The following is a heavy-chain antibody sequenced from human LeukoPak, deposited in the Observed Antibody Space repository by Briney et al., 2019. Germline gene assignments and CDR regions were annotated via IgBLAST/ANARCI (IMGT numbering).Heavy chain of an antibody. J-gene: IGHJ3*02. Sequence: GRSLRLSRAASGFTFSNYGMHWVRQAPGKGLEWVSVTWSDGNNKFYVDSVKGRFTIFRDNSKNTLDLQLNSLRAEDTAMYYCVRERGPYDAFDIWGQGTMVTVSS. V-gene: IGHV3-33*01. CDR2: TWSDGNNK. CDR3: VRERGPYDAFDI. CDR1: GFTFSNYG.